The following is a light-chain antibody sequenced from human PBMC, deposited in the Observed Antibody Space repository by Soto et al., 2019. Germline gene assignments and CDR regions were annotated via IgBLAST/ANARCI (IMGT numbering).Light chain of an antibody. CDR3: QQYGSSPWT. CDR1: QSVSSSY. CDR2: GAS. Sequence: EIVLTQSPGTLSLSPGERATISCRASQSVSSSYLAWYQQKPGQAPRLLIYGASSRATGIPDRFSGSGSGTDFTLTTSRLEPEDFAVYYCQQYGSSPWTFGQGTKV. V-gene: IGKV3-20*01. J-gene: IGKJ1*01.